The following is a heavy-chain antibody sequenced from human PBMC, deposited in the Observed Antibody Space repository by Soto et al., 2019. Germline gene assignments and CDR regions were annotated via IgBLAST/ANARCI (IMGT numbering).Heavy chain of an antibody. CDR1: GHSINPYY. J-gene: IGHJ4*02. CDR2: IYYSGSS. V-gene: IGHV4-59*01. Sequence: PSETLSLTCGVSGHSINPYYWSWIRQPPGKGLEWIGYIYYSGSSNYNPALRSRVTISLDTSKNQFSLKLSSVTAADTAVYYCARNVDTARAYYFDYWGQGILVTVSS. CDR3: ARNVDTARAYYFDY. D-gene: IGHD5-18*01.